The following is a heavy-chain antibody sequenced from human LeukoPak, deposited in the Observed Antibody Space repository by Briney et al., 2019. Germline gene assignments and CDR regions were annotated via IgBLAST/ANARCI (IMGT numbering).Heavy chain of an antibody. D-gene: IGHD1-14*01. V-gene: IGHV5-51*01. J-gene: IGHJ1*01. CDR2: IYPGDSDT. Sequence: GESLKISCKGSGYSFTSYWIGWVRQMPGKGLEWMGIIYPGDSDTRYSPSFQGQVTISADKSISTAYLQWSSLKASDTAMYCCARLRNQAPKYFQHWGQGTLVTVSS. CDR1: GYSFTSYW. CDR3: ARLRNQAPKYFQH.